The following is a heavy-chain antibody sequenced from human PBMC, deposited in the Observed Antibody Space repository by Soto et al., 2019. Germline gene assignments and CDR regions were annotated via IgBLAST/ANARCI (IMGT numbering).Heavy chain of an antibody. D-gene: IGHD6-6*01. CDR2: IRLIFGTA. V-gene: IGHV1-69*13. CDR1: GGTFSSYA. CDR3: ARDAVKPHSYSSASFSLYNWFDP. Sequence: SVKGSCKACGGTFSSYAIRWVRQAPGQGLEWTGAIRLIFGTANYAQKFQGRVTITADESTSTAYMELSSLRSEDTAVYYCARDAVKPHSYSSASFSLYNWFDPWGQGTLVTVSS. J-gene: IGHJ5*02.